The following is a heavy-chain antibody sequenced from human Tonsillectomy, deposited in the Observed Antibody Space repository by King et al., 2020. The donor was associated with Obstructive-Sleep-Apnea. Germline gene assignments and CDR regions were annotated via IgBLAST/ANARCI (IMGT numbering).Heavy chain of an antibody. Sequence: LQLVQSGPEAKKPGESLKISCRGSGFSFSRHWIAWVRQMPGKGLEWMGIIYPGDSDTRDSPTFQCQGAFSVDRAISTAFLQWHNLWAADTATFYCARQQRNAAGTDYPDAGLDVWGQGTMVTVSS. CDR2: IYPGDSDT. CDR1: GFSFSRHW. D-gene: IGHD3-10*01. V-gene: IGHV5-51*01. J-gene: IGHJ3*01. CDR3: ARQQRNAAGTDYPDAGLDV.